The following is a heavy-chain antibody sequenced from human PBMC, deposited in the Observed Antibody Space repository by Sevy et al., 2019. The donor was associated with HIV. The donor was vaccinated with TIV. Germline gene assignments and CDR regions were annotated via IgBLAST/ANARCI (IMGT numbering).Heavy chain of an antibody. Sequence: ASVKVSCKVFGYTLTELSMHWVRQAPGKGLEWMGGFDPEDGETIYAQKFQGRVTMTEDTSTDTAYMELSSLRSEDTAVYYCATLFGGVISGWFDPWGQGTLVTVSS. CDR2: FDPEDGET. J-gene: IGHJ5*02. CDR3: ATLFGGVISGWFDP. D-gene: IGHD3-16*01. V-gene: IGHV1-24*01. CDR1: GYTLTELS.